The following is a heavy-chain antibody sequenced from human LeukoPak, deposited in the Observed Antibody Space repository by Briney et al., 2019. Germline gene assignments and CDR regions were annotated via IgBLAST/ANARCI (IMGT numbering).Heavy chain of an antibody. D-gene: IGHD1-1*01. Sequence: SETLSLTCTVSGGSISSSYYYWGWIRQPPGKGLEWIGTIYYSGSTYYNPSLKSRVTISVDTSANQFSLKLSSVTAPDTAVYYCARHEDRNCYFDHWGQGTLVVVSS. CDR2: IYYSGST. CDR3: ARHEDRNCYFDH. CDR1: GGSISSSYYY. J-gene: IGHJ4*02. V-gene: IGHV4-39*01.